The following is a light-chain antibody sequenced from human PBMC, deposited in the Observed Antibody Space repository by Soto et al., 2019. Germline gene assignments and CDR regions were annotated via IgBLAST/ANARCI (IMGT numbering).Light chain of an antibody. V-gene: IGKV3-20*01. CDR2: GAS. CDR3: QQYGSSVFT. Sequence: EIVLTQSPGTLSLSPGERATLSCRASQSVSSSYLAWYQQKPGQAPRLLIYGASSRATGIPDRFSGSGSGTDFTLTISRLESEDCAVYYCQQYGSSVFTFGQGNKLEIK. CDR1: QSVSSSY. J-gene: IGKJ2*01.